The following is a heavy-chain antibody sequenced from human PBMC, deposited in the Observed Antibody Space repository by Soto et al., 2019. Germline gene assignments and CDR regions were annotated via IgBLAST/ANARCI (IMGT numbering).Heavy chain of an antibody. CDR1: GFTFSSYA. CDR2: ISGSGGSS. D-gene: IGHD2-2*01. V-gene: IGHV3-23*01. Sequence: GGSLRLSCAASGFTFSSYAMSWVRQAPGKGLEWVSAISGSGGSSYYADPVKGRFTISRDNSKNTLYLQMNSLRAEDTAVYYCAKGRVVPAVTDAFDIWSQGTMVTVSS. J-gene: IGHJ3*02. CDR3: AKGRVVPAVTDAFDI.